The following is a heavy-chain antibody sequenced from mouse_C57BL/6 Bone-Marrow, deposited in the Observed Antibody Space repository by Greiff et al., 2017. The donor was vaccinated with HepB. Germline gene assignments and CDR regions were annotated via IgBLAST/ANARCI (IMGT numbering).Heavy chain of an antibody. Sequence: QVQLQQSGPELVKPGASVKISCKASGYTFTDYYINWVKQRPGQGLEWIGWIFPGSGSTYYNEKFKGKATLTVDKSSSTAYMLLSSLPSEDSAVYYCARPYYYVSSPSWFAYWGQGTLVTVSA. CDR2: IFPGSGST. CDR3: ARPYYYVSSPSWFAY. J-gene: IGHJ3*01. D-gene: IGHD1-1*01. CDR1: GYTFTDYY. V-gene: IGHV1-75*01.